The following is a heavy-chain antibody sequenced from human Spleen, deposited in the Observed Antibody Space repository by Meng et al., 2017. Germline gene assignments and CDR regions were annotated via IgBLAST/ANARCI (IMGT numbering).Heavy chain of an antibody. CDR2: IIPILGIA. J-gene: IGHJ4*02. Sequence: QVQRVQSGAEVKKPGSSVKVSCKASGGPFSSYAISWVRQAPGQGLEWMGGIIPILGIANYAQKYQDRVTLTRDTSTSTVYMELSSLGSEDTALYYCAREKSPGHFDYLGQGILVTVSS. CDR3: AREKSPGHFDY. CDR1: GGPFSSYA. V-gene: IGHV1-69*10.